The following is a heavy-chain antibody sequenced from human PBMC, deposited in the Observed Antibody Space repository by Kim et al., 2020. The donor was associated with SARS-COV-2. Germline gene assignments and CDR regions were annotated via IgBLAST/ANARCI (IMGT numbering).Heavy chain of an antibody. CDR2: PEDGET. CDR3: LSSWSY. Sequence: PEDGETIYAQKFQGRVTMTEDTSTDTAYMELSSLRSEDTAVYYCLSSWSYWGQGTLVTVSS. J-gene: IGHJ4*02. D-gene: IGHD6-13*01. V-gene: IGHV1-24*01.